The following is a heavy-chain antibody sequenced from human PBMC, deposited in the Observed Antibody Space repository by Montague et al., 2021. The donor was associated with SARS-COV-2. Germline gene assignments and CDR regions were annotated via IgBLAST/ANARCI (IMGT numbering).Heavy chain of an antibody. J-gene: IGHJ6*02. CDR2: IHYSGST. D-gene: IGHD3-3*01. CDR1: GGSISGSNYY. Sequence: SETLSLTCTVSGGSISGSNYYWGWIRQPPGKGLEWIGTIHYSGSTYYKPSLKSRVTTSLDTSKNQFSLKLSSVTAADTAVYYCARGDFGVVIIPYYYYCMDVWGQGTTVTVSS. V-gene: IGHV4-39*01. CDR3: ARGDFGVVIIPYYYYCMDV.